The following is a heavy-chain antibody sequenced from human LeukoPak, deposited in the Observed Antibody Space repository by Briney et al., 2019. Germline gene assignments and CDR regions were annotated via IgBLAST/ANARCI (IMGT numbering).Heavy chain of an antibody. D-gene: IGHD4-17*01. J-gene: IGHJ4*02. CDR2: ISGSGGST. V-gene: IGHV3-23*01. CDR1: GFTFSSYA. CDR3: AKYDRCGDYGGLDY. Sequence: PGGSLRLSCAASGFTFSSYAMSWVRQAPGKGLEWVSAISGSGGSTYYADSVKGRFTISRDNSKNTLYLQMNSLRAEDTAVYYCAKYDRCGDYGGLDYWGQGTLVTVSS.